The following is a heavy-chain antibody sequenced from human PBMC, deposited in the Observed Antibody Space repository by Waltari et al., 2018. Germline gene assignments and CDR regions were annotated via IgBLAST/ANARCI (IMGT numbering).Heavy chain of an antibody. CDR3: AKDMGTMIVVGAFDI. CDR2: ISWDGGST. V-gene: IGHV3-43D*03. CDR1: GFTFDDYA. D-gene: IGHD3-22*01. Sequence: EVQLVESGGVVVQPGGSLRLSCAASGFTFDDYAMHWVRQAPGKGLEWVSLISWDGGSTYYADSVKGRFTISRDNSKNSLYLQMNSLRAEDTALYYCAKDMGTMIVVGAFDIWGQGTMVTVSS. J-gene: IGHJ3*02.